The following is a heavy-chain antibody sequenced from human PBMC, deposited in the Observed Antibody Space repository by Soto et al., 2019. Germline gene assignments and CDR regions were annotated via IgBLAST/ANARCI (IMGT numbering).Heavy chain of an antibody. CDR1: GGTFSSYA. Sequence: GASVKVSCKASGGTFSSYAISWVRQAPGQGLEWMGGVIPIFGTANYAQKFQGRVTITADESTSTAYMELSSLRSGDTAVYYCAREVAGGYSYGYYYYYYGMDVWGQGTTVTVSS. CDR3: AREVAGGYSYGYYYYYYGMDV. J-gene: IGHJ6*02. CDR2: VIPIFGTA. V-gene: IGHV1-69*13. D-gene: IGHD5-18*01.